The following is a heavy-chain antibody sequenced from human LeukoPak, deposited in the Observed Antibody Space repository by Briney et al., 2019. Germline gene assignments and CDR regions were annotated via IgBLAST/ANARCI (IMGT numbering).Heavy chain of an antibody. J-gene: IGHJ4*02. CDR1: GASIYTSSSY. CDR2: VYYTGST. D-gene: IGHD2-2*02. V-gene: IGHV4-39*01. Sequence: TSETLSLTCTVSGASIYTSSSYWGWIHQPPGKGLEWIASVYYTGSTYYSPSLKSRATISVDTSKNQFSLELNSVTAADTAVYYCTTSRTNDCSSPSCYTDYWGQGTLVTVSS. CDR3: TTSRTNDCSSPSCYTDY.